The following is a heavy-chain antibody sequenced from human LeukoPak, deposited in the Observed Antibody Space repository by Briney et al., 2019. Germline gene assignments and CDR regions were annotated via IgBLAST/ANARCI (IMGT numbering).Heavy chain of an antibody. V-gene: IGHV3-48*01. Sequence: GGSLRLSCTASGLSFSSYSMNWVRQAPGKGLEWVAYIAYTNTIHYADSVRGRFAISRDNAKNSLYLQLNSLRAEDTAVYYCARDPHSLDYWGQGTRVTVSS. J-gene: IGHJ4*02. CDR3: ARDPHSLDY. CDR1: GLSFSSYS. CDR2: IAYTNTI.